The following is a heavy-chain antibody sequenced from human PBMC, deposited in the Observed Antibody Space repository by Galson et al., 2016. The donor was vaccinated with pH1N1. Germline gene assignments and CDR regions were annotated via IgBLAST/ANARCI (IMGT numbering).Heavy chain of an antibody. CDR1: GSSFTSYW. J-gene: IGHJ4*02. CDR2: VYPGDSDT. V-gene: IGHV5-51*03. CDR3: ARLRGCITVVREVYFDL. Sequence: QSGAEVKKPGESLKISCRGSGSSFTSYWIAWVRQKPGKGLEWMGIVYPGDSDTRYSPSFRGLFTFSADKSIGTACLQWSSLEASDTAIYYCARLRGCITVVREVYFDLWGQGTLVTVSP. D-gene: IGHD3-10*01.